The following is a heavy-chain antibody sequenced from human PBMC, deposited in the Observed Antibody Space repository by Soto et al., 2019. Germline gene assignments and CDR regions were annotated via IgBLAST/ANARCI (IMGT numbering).Heavy chain of an antibody. J-gene: IGHJ6*02. CDR3: AREPIVVVPSSLYYYYYYYGMDV. Sequence: PGGSLRLSCAASGFTFSSYAMHWVRQAPGKGLEWVAVISYDGSNKYYADSVKGRFTISRDNSKNTLYLQMNSLRAEDTAVYYCAREPIVVVPSSLYYYYYYYGMDVWGQGTTVTVSS. V-gene: IGHV3-30-3*01. D-gene: IGHD2-2*01. CDR2: ISYDGSNK. CDR1: GFTFSSYA.